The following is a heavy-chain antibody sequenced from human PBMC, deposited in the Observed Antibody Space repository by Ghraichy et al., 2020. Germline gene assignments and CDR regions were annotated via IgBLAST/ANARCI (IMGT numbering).Heavy chain of an antibody. CDR2: INHSGST. V-gene: IGHV4-34*01. CDR3: ARLFTQDIVLMVYEV. D-gene: IGHD2-8*01. CDR1: GGSFSGYY. J-gene: IGHJ4*02. Sequence: SQTLSLTCAVYGGSFSGYYWSWIRQPPGKGLEWIGEINHSGSTNYNPSLKSRVTISVDTSKNQFSLKLSSVTAADTAVYYCARLFTQDIVLMVYEVWGQGTLVTVSS.